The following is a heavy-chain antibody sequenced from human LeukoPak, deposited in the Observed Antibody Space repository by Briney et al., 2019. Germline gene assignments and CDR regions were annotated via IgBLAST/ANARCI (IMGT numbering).Heavy chain of an antibody. CDR3: ARVRGRGPDYFDY. V-gene: IGHV1-2*02. CDR1: GYTFTGYY. J-gene: IGHJ4*02. D-gene: IGHD3-16*01. CDR2: INPNSGGT. Sequence: GASVKVSCKASGYTFTGYYMHWVRQAPGQGLEWMGWINPNSGGTNYAQKFQGRVTMTRDTSISTAYMELSRLRSDDTAVYHCARVRGRGPDYFDYWGQGTLVTVSS.